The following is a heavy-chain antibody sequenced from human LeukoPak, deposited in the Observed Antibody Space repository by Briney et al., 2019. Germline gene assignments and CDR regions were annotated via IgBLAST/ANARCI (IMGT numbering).Heavy chain of an antibody. CDR3: ARDSSSCLSRFCWSDP. CDR1: GYTFTSYG. D-gene: IGHD6-13*01. J-gene: IGHJ5*02. V-gene: IGHV1-18*01. Sequence: ASVKVSCKASGYTFTSYGISWVRQAPGQGLEWMGWISAYNGNTNYAQKLQGRVTMTTDTSTSTAYKELRSLRSDDTAVYYCARDSSSCLSRFCWSDPWGQGTLVTVSS. CDR2: ISAYNGNT.